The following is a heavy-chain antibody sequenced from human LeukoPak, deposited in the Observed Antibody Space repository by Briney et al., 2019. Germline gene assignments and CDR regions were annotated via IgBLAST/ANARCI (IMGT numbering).Heavy chain of an antibody. J-gene: IGHJ4*02. Sequence: SETLSLTCTVSGGSFSSTSYYWGWIRQPPGKGLEWIGTIYSGSTYYNPSLKSRVTISVDTSKNQFSLKLSSVTAADTAVYYCARNGVSPGDYWGQGTLVTVSS. CDR2: IYSGST. D-gene: IGHD2-8*01. CDR3: ARNGVSPGDY. CDR1: GGSFSSTSYY. V-gene: IGHV4-39*07.